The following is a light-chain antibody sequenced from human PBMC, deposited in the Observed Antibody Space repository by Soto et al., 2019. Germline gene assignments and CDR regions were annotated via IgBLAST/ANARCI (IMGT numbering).Light chain of an antibody. V-gene: IGKV1-39*01. CDR1: QSISSY. CDR3: QQSYSTLFT. J-gene: IGKJ3*01. CDR2: AAS. Sequence: IQMTQSPSSLSASVGDRVTITCRASQSISSYLNWYQQKPGKAPKLLIYAASSLQSGVPSRFSCSGSGTDFTLTISSLQPEDFATYYCQQSYSTLFTFGPGTKVDIK.